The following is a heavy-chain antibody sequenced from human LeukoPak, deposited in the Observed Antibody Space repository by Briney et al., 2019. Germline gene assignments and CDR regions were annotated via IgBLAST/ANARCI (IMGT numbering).Heavy chain of an antibody. Sequence: GQSLTISCKGSGYSFTNYWIGWVRQMPGKGLEWMGVIFPIDSDARYSPSFQGQVTISADKSVSTAYLQWSSLKASDTAMYYCARRSAVAGRFNDFDYWGQGALVTVSS. V-gene: IGHV5-51*01. CDR2: IFPIDSDA. CDR1: GYSFTNYW. J-gene: IGHJ4*02. CDR3: ARRSAVAGRFNDFDY. D-gene: IGHD6-19*01.